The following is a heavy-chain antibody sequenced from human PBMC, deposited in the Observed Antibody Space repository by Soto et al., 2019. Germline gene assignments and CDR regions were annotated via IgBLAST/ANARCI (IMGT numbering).Heavy chain of an antibody. CDR2: ISSSSSFL. V-gene: IGHV3-21*01. CDR3: ARDPHCTNGVCYTSWFDP. J-gene: IGHJ5*02. Sequence: GGSLRLSCAASGFTFSSYSMNWVRQAPGKGLEWVSFISSSSSFLYYVDLVKGRFTISRDNAKNSLYLQMNSLRAEDTAVYYCARDPHCTNGVCYTSWFDPWGQGTLVTVSS. CDR1: GFTFSSYS. D-gene: IGHD2-8*01.